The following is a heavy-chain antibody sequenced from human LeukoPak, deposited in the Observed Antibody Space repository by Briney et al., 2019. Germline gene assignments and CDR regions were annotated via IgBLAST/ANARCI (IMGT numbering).Heavy chain of an antibody. CDR3: AREESGSLPDY. CDR2: ISYDGSNK. J-gene: IGHJ4*02. V-gene: IGHV3-30*03. CDR1: GFTFSSYG. Sequence: PGGSLRLSCAASGFTFSSYGMHWVRQAPGKGLEWVAVISYDGSNKYYADSVKGRFTISRDNSKNTLYLQMNSLSAEDTAVYYCAREESGSLPDYWGQGTLVTVSS. D-gene: IGHD1-26*01.